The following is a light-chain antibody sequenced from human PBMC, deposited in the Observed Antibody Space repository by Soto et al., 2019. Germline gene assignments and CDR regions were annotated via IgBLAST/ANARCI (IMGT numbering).Light chain of an antibody. CDR2: GAS. Sequence: ETLMTQSPATLSVSPGERATLSCRASPSVSRNLAWYQQKPGQAPRLVXYGASTRATGIPARFSGSGSRTEFTLTISSLQSEDFAVCYCQQYNNWLRGTFGGGTKVDIK. J-gene: IGKJ4*01. V-gene: IGKV3-15*01. CDR1: PSVSRN. CDR3: QQYNNWLRGT.